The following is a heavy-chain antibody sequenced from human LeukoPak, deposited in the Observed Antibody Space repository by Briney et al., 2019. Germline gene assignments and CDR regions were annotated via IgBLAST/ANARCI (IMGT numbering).Heavy chain of an antibody. CDR1: GGTFSSYA. V-gene: IGHV1-69*13. CDR2: IIPIFGTA. Sequence: AASVKVSCKASGGTFSSYAISWVRQAPGQGLEWMGGIIPIFGTANYAQKFQGRVTITADESTSTAYMELSSLRSEDTAVYYCASGYSSSWSTFDYWGQGTLVTVSS. J-gene: IGHJ4*02. CDR3: ASGYSSSWSTFDY. D-gene: IGHD6-13*01.